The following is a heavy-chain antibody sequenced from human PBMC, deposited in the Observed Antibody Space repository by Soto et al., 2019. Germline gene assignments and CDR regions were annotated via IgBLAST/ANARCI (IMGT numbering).Heavy chain of an antibody. CDR3: ASGTAAPGAYDYSDD. Sequence: EVQLVESGGGSVQPGGSLRLSCTASGFTFSNYWMHWVRQTPGKGLVWVSRISGDGSSTHYAGFVQGRFTISRDNAHNTLYLQMNSLGAEDTAVYYCASGTAAPGAYDYSDDWGQGTLLTVSS. CDR1: GFTFSNYW. CDR2: ISGDGSST. V-gene: IGHV3-74*01. J-gene: IGHJ4*02. D-gene: IGHD6-6*01.